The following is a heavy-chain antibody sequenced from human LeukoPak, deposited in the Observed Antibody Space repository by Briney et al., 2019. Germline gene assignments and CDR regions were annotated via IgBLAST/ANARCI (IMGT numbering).Heavy chain of an antibody. CDR3: ARHEPGYSSSGWPDY. CDR2: IYPGDSHT. D-gene: IGHD6-19*01. Sequence: PGEPLKISCESSGYRFTSYYIGWVRQMSGKGLELMGIIYPGDSHTRYSPSFQGQVTISADKSTSTAYLQWSSLKASDTAMYYCARHEPGYSSSGWPDYWGQGTLVTVSS. J-gene: IGHJ4*02. V-gene: IGHV5-51*01. CDR1: GYRFTSYY.